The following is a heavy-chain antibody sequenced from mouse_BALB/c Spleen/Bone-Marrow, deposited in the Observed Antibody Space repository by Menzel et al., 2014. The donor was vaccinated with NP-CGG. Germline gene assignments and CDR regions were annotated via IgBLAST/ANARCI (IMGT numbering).Heavy chain of an antibody. Sequence: QVHVKQSGAELVRPGTSVKISCKASGYAFTNYWLGWVKQRPGHGLEWIGNIYPGGGHIYYNEKFKGKATLTADKSSSTAYMQLSSLTSEDSAVYFCARRDYDGYPYALDYRGQGTSVTVSS. CDR1: GYAFTNYW. J-gene: IGHJ4*01. CDR2: IYPGGGHI. V-gene: IGHV1-63*01. CDR3: ARRDYDGYPYALDY. D-gene: IGHD2-3*01.